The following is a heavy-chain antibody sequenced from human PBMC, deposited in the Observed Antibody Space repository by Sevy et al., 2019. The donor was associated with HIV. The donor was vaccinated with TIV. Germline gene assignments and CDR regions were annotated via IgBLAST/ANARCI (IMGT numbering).Heavy chain of an antibody. Sequence: GGSLRLSCAASGFTFDDYAMHWVRQAPGKGLEWVSGISWNSGSIGYADSVKGRFTISRDNAKNSLYLQMNSLRAEDTALYYCAKVDLSYGDAFDIWGQGTMVTVSS. CDR1: GFTFDDYA. CDR3: AKVDLSYGDAFDI. CDR2: ISWNSGSI. J-gene: IGHJ3*02. V-gene: IGHV3-9*01. D-gene: IGHD5-18*01.